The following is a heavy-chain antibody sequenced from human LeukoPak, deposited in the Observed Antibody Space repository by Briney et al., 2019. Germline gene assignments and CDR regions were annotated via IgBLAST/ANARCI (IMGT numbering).Heavy chain of an antibody. CDR1: GYTFKKYY. Sequence: ASVKVSCKASGYTFKKYYLHWLRQAPGQELEWLGVIDPSVDSTSYAQKLQGRVTMTRDMTTNTVYMELSSLKAEDTALYYCVRFQGGVPSADECWGQGTLVTVSS. V-gene: IGHV1-46*02. CDR2: IDPSVDST. CDR3: VRFQGGVPSADEC. D-gene: IGHD2-2*01. J-gene: IGHJ4*02.